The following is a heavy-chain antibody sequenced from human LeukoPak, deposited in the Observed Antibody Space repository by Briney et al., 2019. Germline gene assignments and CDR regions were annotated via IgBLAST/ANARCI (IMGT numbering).Heavy chain of an antibody. CDR3: ARDAYYYGSGSRSKFDY. D-gene: IGHD3-10*01. J-gene: IGHJ4*02. CDR1: GFTFSSYA. CDR2: ISYDGSNK. Sequence: GGSLRLSCAASGFTFSSYAMHWVRQAPGKGLEWVAVISYDGSNKYYADSVKGRFTISRDNSKNTLYLQMSSLRAEDTAVYYCARDAYYYGSGSRSKFDYWGQGTLVTVSS. V-gene: IGHV3-30-3*01.